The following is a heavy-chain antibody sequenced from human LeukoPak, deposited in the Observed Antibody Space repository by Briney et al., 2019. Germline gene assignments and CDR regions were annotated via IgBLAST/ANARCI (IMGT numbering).Heavy chain of an antibody. V-gene: IGHV3-23*01. Sequence: EGSLRLSCAASGFTFSSYGMSWVRQAPGKGLEWVSAISGSGGSTYYADSVKGRFTISRDNSKNTLYLQMNSLRAEDTAVYYCAKEGHDILTGYWGNWFDPWGQGTLVTVSS. D-gene: IGHD3-9*01. CDR1: GFTFSSYG. J-gene: IGHJ5*02. CDR3: AKEGHDILTGYWGNWFDP. CDR2: ISGSGGST.